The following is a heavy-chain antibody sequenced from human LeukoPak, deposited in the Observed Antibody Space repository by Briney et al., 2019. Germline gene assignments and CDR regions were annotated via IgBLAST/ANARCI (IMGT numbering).Heavy chain of an antibody. CDR1: GFTFSSYG. CDR2: ISYDGSNK. V-gene: IGHV3-30*18. J-gene: IGHJ6*02. Sequence: PGRSLRLSCAASGFTFSSYGMLWVRQAPGKGLEWVAVISYDGSNKYYADSVKGRFTISRDNSKNTLYLQMNSLRAEDTAVYYCAKEGSSRGYFYGMDVWGQGTTVTVSS. D-gene: IGHD6-13*01. CDR3: AKEGSSRGYFYGMDV.